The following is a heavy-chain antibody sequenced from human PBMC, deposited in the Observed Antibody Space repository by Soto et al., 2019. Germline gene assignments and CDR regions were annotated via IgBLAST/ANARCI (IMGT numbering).Heavy chain of an antibody. CDR1: GGSISSVGYY. V-gene: IGHV4-31*03. J-gene: IGHJ5*02. CDR2: IYNSGST. Sequence: QVQLQESGPGRVKPSQTLSLTCTVSGGSISSVGYYWSWIRQHPGKGLEWIGYIYNSGSTHYNPSLKSRITMSVDTSKNQFSLKLSSVTVADTAVYFCARETVGTIDRWGQGTLVTVSS. D-gene: IGHD5-12*01. CDR3: ARETVGTIDR.